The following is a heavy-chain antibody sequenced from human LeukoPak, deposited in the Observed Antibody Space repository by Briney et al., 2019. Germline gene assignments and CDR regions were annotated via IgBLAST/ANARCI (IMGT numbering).Heavy chain of an antibody. J-gene: IGHJ5*02. Sequence: ASVKVSCKASGYTFTSHGISWVRQAPGQGLEWMGWISAYNGDTKYAQNLQGGVTLTTYTLTTTAYLELRSLTSDDTAVYYCVRDPSNTSGWKTWFDPWGQGTLVTVSS. D-gene: IGHD6-19*01. V-gene: IGHV1-18*01. CDR1: GYTFTSHG. CDR3: VRDPSNTSGWKTWFDP. CDR2: ISAYNGDT.